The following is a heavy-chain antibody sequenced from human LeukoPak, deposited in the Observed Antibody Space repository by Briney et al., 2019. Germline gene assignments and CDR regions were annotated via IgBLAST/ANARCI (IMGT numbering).Heavy chain of an antibody. D-gene: IGHD3-10*01. J-gene: IGHJ5*02. Sequence: SETLSLTCTVSGYSISSGYYWGWIRQPPGKGLEWIGSIYHSGSTHYNPSLKSRVTISVDTSKNQFSLKLSSVTAADTAVYYCAREHSYYGSKINDHWGQGTLVTVSS. CDR2: IYHSGST. CDR1: GYSISSGYY. CDR3: AREHSYYGSKINDH. V-gene: IGHV4-38-2*02.